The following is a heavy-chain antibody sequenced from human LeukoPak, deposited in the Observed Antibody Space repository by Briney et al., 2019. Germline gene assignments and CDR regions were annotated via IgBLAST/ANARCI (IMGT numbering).Heavy chain of an antibody. CDR1: GFTVSSNY. V-gene: IGHV3-23*01. CDR3: AKDPYTMIVVVFDY. Sequence: PGGSLGLSCAASGFTVSSNYMSWVRQAPGKGLEWVSAISGSGGSTYYADSVKGRFTISRDNSKNTLYLQMNSLRAEDTAVYYCAKDPYTMIVVVFDYWGQGTLVTVSS. J-gene: IGHJ4*02. CDR2: ISGSGGST. D-gene: IGHD3-22*01.